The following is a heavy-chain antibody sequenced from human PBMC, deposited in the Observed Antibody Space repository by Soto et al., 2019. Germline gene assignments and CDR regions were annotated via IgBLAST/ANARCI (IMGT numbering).Heavy chain of an antibody. D-gene: IGHD2-8*01. CDR2: ISWDGGST. Sequence: GGSLRLSCASSGFTFDDYTMHWVRQAPGKGLEWVSLISWDGGSTYYADSVKGRFTISRDNSKNSLYLQMNSLRTEDTALYYCAKAPTPTSNGDYYYGMDVWGQVTTVTVSS. CDR3: AKAPTPTSNGDYYYGMDV. V-gene: IGHV3-43*01. J-gene: IGHJ6*02. CDR1: GFTFDDYT.